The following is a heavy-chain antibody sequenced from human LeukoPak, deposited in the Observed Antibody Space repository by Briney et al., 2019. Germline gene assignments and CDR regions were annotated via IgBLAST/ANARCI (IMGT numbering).Heavy chain of an antibody. CDR3: VRGNSGSYYLY. CDR2: MNPNSGNT. D-gene: IGHD1-26*01. V-gene: IGHV1-8*02. CDR1: GYTFTGFD. Sequence: ASVKVSRKASGYTFTGFDINWVRQVPGQGLEWMGWMNPNSGNTGFVQKFQGRLILTRDASMNTAYMELSSLTSDDTAVYYCVRGNSGSYYLYWGQGTLVTVSS. J-gene: IGHJ4*02.